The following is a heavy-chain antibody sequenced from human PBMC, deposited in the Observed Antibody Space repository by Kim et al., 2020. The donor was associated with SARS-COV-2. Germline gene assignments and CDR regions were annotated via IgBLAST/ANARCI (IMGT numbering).Heavy chain of an antibody. CDR2: INHSGST. CDR3: ARAHYGSGSRSYYFDY. Sequence: SETLSLTCAVYGGSFSGYYWSWIRQPPGKGLEWIGEINHSGSTNYNPSLKSRVTISVDTSKNQFSLKLSSVTAADTAVYYCARAHYGSGSRSYYFDYWGQGTLVTVSS. J-gene: IGHJ4*02. D-gene: IGHD3-10*01. CDR1: GGSFSGYY. V-gene: IGHV4-34*01.